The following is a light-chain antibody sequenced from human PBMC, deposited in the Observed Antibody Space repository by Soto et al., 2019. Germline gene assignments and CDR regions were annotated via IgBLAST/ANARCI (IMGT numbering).Light chain of an antibody. CDR2: AAY. Sequence: IQMTQSPSTLSASVGDRVTITCRASQTISTWLAWYQQKPGKAHKLLIYAAYNLQSGVQSRFSGSGSDTDFTLTIRSLQPEDFATYYCIQDFNYPLTFGGGTKVDIK. J-gene: IGKJ4*01. CDR3: IQDFNYPLT. V-gene: IGKV1-6*01. CDR1: QTISTW.